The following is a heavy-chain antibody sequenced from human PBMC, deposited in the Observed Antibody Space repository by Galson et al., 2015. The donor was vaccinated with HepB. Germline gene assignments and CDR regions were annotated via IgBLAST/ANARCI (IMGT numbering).Heavy chain of an antibody. J-gene: IGHJ4*02. V-gene: IGHV3-30-3*01. CDR3: ARTDEYSSSSWFY. D-gene: IGHD6-6*01. CDR1: GFTFSSYA. CDR2: ISYDGSNK. Sequence: SLRLSCAASGFTFSSYAMHWVRQAPGKGLEWVAVISYDGSNKYYADSVKGRFTISRDNSKNTLYLQMNSLRAEDTAVYYCARTDEYSSSSWFYWGQGTLVTVSS.